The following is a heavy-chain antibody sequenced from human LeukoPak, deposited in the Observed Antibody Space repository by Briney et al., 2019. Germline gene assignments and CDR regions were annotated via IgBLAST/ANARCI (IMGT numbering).Heavy chain of an antibody. CDR2: IYPGDSDT. CDR1: GYSFTSYW. V-gene: IGHV5-51*01. Sequence: GESLKISCKGSGYSFTSYWIGWVRQMPGKGLEWMGIIYPGDSDTRYSPSFQGQVTISANKSISTAYFQWSSLQGSDHATVYCASFPTYGYYARSCYIYWGQGTLVTVSS. CDR3: ASFPTYGYYARSCYIY. D-gene: IGHD3-22*01. J-gene: IGHJ4*02.